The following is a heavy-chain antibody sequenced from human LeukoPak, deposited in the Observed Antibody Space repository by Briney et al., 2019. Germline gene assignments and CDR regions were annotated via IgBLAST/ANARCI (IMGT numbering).Heavy chain of an antibody. J-gene: IGHJ4*02. Sequence: GGSLRLSCAASGFTFPSYAMSWVRQAPGRGLEWIAAISGGGSHSWHADSVKGRFTISIDNSRDTLYLQMNSLRVDDTAVYYCARGSAWACHGVRCYPLDNWGQGALVTVSS. CDR1: GFTFPSYA. CDR2: ISGGGSHS. V-gene: IGHV3-23*01. CDR3: ARGSAWACHGVRCYPLDN. D-gene: IGHD2-8*01.